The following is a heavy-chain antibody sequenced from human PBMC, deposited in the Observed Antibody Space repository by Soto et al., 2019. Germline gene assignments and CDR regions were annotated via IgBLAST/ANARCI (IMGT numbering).Heavy chain of an antibody. CDR1: GGSISSYY. Sequence: PSETLSLTCTVSGGSISSYYWSWIRQPPGKGLEWIGYIYYSGSTNYNPSLKSRVTISVDTSKNQFSLKLSSVTAADTAVYYCASSGRSDDVLDYWGQGTLGTVSS. D-gene: IGHD3-10*01. CDR2: IYYSGST. CDR3: ASSGRSDDVLDY. J-gene: IGHJ4*02. V-gene: IGHV4-59*01.